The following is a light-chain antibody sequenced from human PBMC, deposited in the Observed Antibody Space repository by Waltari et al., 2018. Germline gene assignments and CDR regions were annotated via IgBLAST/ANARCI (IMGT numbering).Light chain of an antibody. CDR3: QQGYSVPYT. CDR1: QTISNY. Sequence: DIQMTQSPSSLSASVGDRVIIACRASQTISNYLNWYQQKPGKAPKVLISAASTLQSWVPSRFSGSRSGTDFTLIITSLQPEDFATYYCQQGYSVPYTFGQGTKLEIK. CDR2: AAS. J-gene: IGKJ2*01. V-gene: IGKV1-39*01.